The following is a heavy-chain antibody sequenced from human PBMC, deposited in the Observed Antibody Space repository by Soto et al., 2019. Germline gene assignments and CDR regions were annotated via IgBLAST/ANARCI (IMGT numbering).Heavy chain of an antibody. D-gene: IGHD3-10*01. Sequence: QVQLVQSGAEVKKPGASVTVSCKTSGYTFSSIGISWVRQAPGQGLEWMGWISPHKDDTYYAPRLQGRVTMTTATSTSTADMELRSLRSDGTAVYFCARDLDASGSYYTPYWGQGTLVTVSS. CDR2: ISPHKDDT. V-gene: IGHV1-18*01. CDR3: ARDLDASGSYYTPY. CDR1: GYTFSSIG. J-gene: IGHJ4*02.